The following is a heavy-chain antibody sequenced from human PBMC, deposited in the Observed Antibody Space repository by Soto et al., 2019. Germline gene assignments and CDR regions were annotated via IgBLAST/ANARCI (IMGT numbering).Heavy chain of an antibody. CDR2: IIPIFGTA. CDR3: ARGGVVLVPAAIGPRAFDI. Sequence: SVKVSCKASGGTFSSYAISWVRQAPGQGLEWMGGIIPIFGTANYAQKFQGRVTITADESTSTAYMELSSLRSEDTAVYYCARGGVVLVPAAIGPRAFDIWGQGTMVTVSS. CDR1: GGTFSSYA. V-gene: IGHV1-69*13. D-gene: IGHD2-2*01. J-gene: IGHJ3*02.